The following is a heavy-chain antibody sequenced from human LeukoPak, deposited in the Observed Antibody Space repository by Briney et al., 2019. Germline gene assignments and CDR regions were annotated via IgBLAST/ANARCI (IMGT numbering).Heavy chain of an antibody. Sequence: GGSLRLSCAASGFIFSSNWMNWVRQAPGKGLEWVANIKQDGSEKYYVDSVKGRFTISRDNAKNSLFLQMNSLRAEDTAVYYCAREGDGDPSFDYWGQGTLVTVSS. CDR3: AREGDGDPSFDY. J-gene: IGHJ4*02. D-gene: IGHD4-17*01. CDR1: GFIFSSNW. V-gene: IGHV3-7*03. CDR2: IKQDGSEK.